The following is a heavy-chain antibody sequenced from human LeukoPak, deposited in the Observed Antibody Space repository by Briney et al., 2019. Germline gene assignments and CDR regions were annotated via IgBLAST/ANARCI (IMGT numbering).Heavy chain of an antibody. CDR3: ARSYGSGSYYPLYYYMDV. J-gene: IGHJ6*03. D-gene: IGHD3-10*01. CDR2: INPNSGGT. CDR1: GYTFTGYY. V-gene: IGHV1-2*02. Sequence: GASVKVSCEASGYTFTGYYMHWVRQAPGQGLEWMGWINPNSGGTNYAQEFQGRVTMTRDTSISTAYMELSRLRSDDTAVYYCARSYGSGSYYPLYYYMDVWGKGTTVTISS.